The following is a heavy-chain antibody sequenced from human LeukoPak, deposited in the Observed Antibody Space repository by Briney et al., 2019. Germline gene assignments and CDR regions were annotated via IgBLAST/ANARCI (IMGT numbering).Heavy chain of an antibody. CDR1: GFTFSSYT. Sequence: GGSLRLSCAASGFTFSSYTMNWVHQAPGKGLEWVSSIRSSSSYMDYADSVRGRFTISRDNAKNSLYLQMNSLRVEDTAVYYCARDPGDYGDYSNLFDPWGQRTLVTVSS. D-gene: IGHD4-17*01. CDR3: ARDPGDYGDYSNLFDP. J-gene: IGHJ5*02. CDR2: IRSSSSYM. V-gene: IGHV3-21*01.